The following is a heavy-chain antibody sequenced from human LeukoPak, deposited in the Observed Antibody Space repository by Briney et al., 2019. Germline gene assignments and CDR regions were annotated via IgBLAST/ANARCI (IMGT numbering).Heavy chain of an antibody. Sequence: ASVKVSCKVSGHTFNSYGFSWARQAPGQGLEWMGWITTYNGNTNYAQKFQGRVTMTTDTSTSTAYMELRSLRSDDTAVYYCVRGIVGADFDYWGQGTLVTVSS. CDR1: GHTFNSYG. V-gene: IGHV1-18*01. D-gene: IGHD1-26*01. J-gene: IGHJ4*02. CDR2: ITTYNGNT. CDR3: VRGIVGADFDY.